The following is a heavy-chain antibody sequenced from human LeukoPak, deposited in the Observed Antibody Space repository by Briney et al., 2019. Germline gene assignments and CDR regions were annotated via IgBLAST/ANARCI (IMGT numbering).Heavy chain of an antibody. CDR1: GGSISSYY. J-gene: IGHJ6*03. CDR3: AREVMVYTIPLNYYYLDV. D-gene: IGHD2-8*01. V-gene: IGHV4-59*01. CDR2: MDYSGST. Sequence: SETLSLTCTVSGGSISSYYWSWIRQPAGKRLEWIGCMDYSGSTNYNPSLESRVTISVDTSKNQLSLKLTSVTAADTAVYYCAREVMVYTIPLNYYYLDVWGRGTTVTVSS.